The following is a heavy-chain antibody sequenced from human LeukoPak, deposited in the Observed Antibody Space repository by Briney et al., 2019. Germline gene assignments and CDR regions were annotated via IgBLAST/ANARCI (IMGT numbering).Heavy chain of an antibody. CDR3: AKGGGGAFDV. CDR2: ISWNSGSI. Sequence: GGSLRLSCAASGFTFDDYAMYWVRQAPGKGLEWVSYISWNSGSIGYAESVKGRFTISRDNAKNSLYLQMNSLRAEDMAVYYCAKGGGGAFDVWGQGTMVTVSS. D-gene: IGHD3-3*01. V-gene: IGHV3-9*03. CDR1: GFTFDDYA. J-gene: IGHJ3*01.